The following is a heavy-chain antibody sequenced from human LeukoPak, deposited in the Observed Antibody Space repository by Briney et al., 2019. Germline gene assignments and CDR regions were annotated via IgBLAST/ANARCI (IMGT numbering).Heavy chain of an antibody. V-gene: IGHV3-15*01. J-gene: IGHJ4*02. CDR2: IKSKTDGGTT. D-gene: IGHD5-24*01. Sequence: GGSLRLSCAASGFTFSSYAMSWVRQAPGKGLEWVGRIKSKTDGGTTDYAAPVKGRFTISRDDSKNTLYLQMNSLKTEDTAVYYCTTHESRDGYNLVDYWGQGTLVTVSS. CDR3: TTHESRDGYNLVDY. CDR1: GFTFSSYA.